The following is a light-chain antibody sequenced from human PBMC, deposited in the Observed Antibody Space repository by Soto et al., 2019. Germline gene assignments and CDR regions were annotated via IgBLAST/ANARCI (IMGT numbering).Light chain of an antibody. CDR2: DVN. CDR1: SSDVGGYNY. J-gene: IGLJ1*01. V-gene: IGLV2-11*01. CDR3: CSYAGSPYV. Sequence: QSALTQPRSVSGSPGQSVTISCTGTSSDVGGYNYVSWYQQHPGKAPKLMIYDVNKRPSGVPDRFSGSKSGNTASLTITGLQAEEEADYYCCSYAGSPYVFGTGTKVTVL.